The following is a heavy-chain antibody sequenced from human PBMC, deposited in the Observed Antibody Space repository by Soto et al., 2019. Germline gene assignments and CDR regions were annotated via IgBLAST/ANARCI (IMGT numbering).Heavy chain of an antibody. Sequence: SETLSLTFTVSGGSISSGDDFWTWIRQPPGKGLEWIGYIYYSGSTYYNPSLKSRLTMSVDTSKNQFSLKLSSVTAADTAVYYCARDRAKWKDYYYYGMDVWGQGTTVTVS. CDR2: IYYSGST. J-gene: IGHJ6*02. V-gene: IGHV4-30-4*01. D-gene: IGHD1-20*01. CDR3: ARDRAKWKDYYYYGMDV. CDR1: GGSISSGDDF.